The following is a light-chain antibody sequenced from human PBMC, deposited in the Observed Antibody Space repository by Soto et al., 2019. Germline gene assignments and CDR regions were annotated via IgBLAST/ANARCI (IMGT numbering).Light chain of an antibody. V-gene: IGKV1-9*01. Sequence: DIQLTQAPSFLSASAGDRVTITCRASQGISTYLAWYQQKPGRAPNLLIYAASTLQSEVPSRFSGSGSGTEFTLTISSLQPEDFATYYCQQLNTFPITFGQGTRLENK. CDR1: QGISTY. J-gene: IGKJ5*01. CDR2: AAS. CDR3: QQLNTFPIT.